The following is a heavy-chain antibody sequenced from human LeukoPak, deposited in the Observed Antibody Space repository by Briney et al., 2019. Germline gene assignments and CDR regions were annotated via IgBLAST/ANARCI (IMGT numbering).Heavy chain of an antibody. CDR1: GFTFSSYD. V-gene: IGHV3-13*01. D-gene: IGHD1-26*01. Sequence: GGSLRLSCAASGFTFSSYDMHWVRQATGKGLEWVSAIGTAGDTYYPGSVKGRFTISRDNAKNSLYLQMNSLRAEDTAVYYCAREKELLGVYYFDYWGQGTLVTVSS. CDR3: AREKELLGVYYFDY. CDR2: IGTAGDT. J-gene: IGHJ4*02.